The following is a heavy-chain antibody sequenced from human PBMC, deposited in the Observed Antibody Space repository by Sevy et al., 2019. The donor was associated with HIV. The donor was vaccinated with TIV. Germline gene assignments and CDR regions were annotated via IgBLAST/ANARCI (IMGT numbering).Heavy chain of an antibody. J-gene: IGHJ4*02. Sequence: GGSLRLSCVASGFTFSDSWMTWVRQAPGKGLERIAFINEDGGRLGYVDSVRGRFTISRENTKNSLYLQMNSLRAEDTAVYFCARDLAYSALDYWGQGTLVTVSS. D-gene: IGHD5-18*01. CDR2: INEDGGRL. CDR1: GFTFSDSW. CDR3: ARDLAYSALDY. V-gene: IGHV3-7*01.